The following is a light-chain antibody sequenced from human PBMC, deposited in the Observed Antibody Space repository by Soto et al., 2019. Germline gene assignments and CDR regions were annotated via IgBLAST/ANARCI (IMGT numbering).Light chain of an antibody. CDR2: GAS. CDR3: QQYNNWPSLT. CDR1: QSVSSN. V-gene: IGKV3-15*01. J-gene: IGKJ4*01. Sequence: EIVMTQSPATLSVCPWERATLSCRASQSVSSNLAWYQQKPGQAPRLLIYGASTRATGIPARFSGSGSGTEFTLTISSLQSEDFAVYYCQQYNNWPSLTFGGGTKVDIK.